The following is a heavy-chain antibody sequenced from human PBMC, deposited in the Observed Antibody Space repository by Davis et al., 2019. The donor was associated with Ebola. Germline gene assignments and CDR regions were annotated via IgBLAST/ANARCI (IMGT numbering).Heavy chain of an antibody. CDR3: VGDLPPHKDVIALRSDH. D-gene: IGHD2-15*01. CDR2: FDPEDGKK. Sequence: ASVKVSCKVSGYFLSELSMHWVRQAPGKGLEWMGGFDPEDGKKIYSPKFPGRVPMTADTSTDTAYMELGSLTSDDTAVYYCVGDLPPHKDVIALRSDHWGQGALVTVAS. J-gene: IGHJ4*02. CDR1: GYFLSELS. V-gene: IGHV1-24*01.